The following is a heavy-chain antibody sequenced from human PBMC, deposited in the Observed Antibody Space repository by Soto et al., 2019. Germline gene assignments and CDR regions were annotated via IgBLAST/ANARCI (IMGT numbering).Heavy chain of an antibody. CDR1: GFTVSNNY. Sequence: EVQLVESGGGLIQPGGSLRLSCAVSGFTVSNNYMSWVRQAPGKGLEGVSVIYSGGYTAYGDSVKGRFTISRDNSKNTLYLKTKSVGAGAAAVFSWAAGRGGGGYWGQGTLVTVSS. CDR2: IYSGGYT. CDR3: AAGRGGGGY. V-gene: IGHV3-53*01. J-gene: IGHJ4*02. D-gene: IGHD3-10*01.